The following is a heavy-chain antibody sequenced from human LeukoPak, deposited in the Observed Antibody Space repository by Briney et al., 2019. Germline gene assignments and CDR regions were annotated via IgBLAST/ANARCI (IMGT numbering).Heavy chain of an antibody. CDR2: IKQDESEE. J-gene: IGHJ4*02. D-gene: IGHD6-13*01. Sequence: PGGSLELSCAASGFTFSNYWMSWVRQPPGKGLEWVVNIKQDESEEYYVDSVKGRFTISRDNAKNELYLQMSNLRAEDTAVYYCAKYSSSWSPDYWGQGTLVTVSS. V-gene: IGHV3-7*02. CDR3: AKYSSSWSPDY. CDR1: GFTFSNYW.